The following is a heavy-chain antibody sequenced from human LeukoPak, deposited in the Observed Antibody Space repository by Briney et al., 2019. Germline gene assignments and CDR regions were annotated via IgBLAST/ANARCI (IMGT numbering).Heavy chain of an antibody. J-gene: IGHJ4*02. D-gene: IGHD1-14*01. CDR2: ISVSGGNT. Sequence: GGSLRLSCAASGFTFSSHAMSWVRQAPEKGLEWVSSISVSGGNTYYADSVKGRFTISRDNSKNTLYLQMNSLRAEDTAVYYCAKASVSVGDWEPFDYWGQGTLVTVSS. CDR3: AKASVSVGDWEPFDY. V-gene: IGHV3-23*01. CDR1: GFTFSSHA.